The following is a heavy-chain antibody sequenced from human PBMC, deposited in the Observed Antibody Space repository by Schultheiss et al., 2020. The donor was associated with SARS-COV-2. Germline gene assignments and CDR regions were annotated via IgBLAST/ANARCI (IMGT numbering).Heavy chain of an antibody. CDR3: ARHLDTGGVDV. CDR1: GYIFTSYG. D-gene: IGHD4-17*01. CDR2: ISAYNGNT. V-gene: IGHV1-18*01. J-gene: IGHJ6*02. Sequence: ASVKVSCKASGYIFTSYGISWVRQAPGQGLEWMGWISAYNGNTNYAQKLQGRVTITRDMSLRTAYIELSSLRSEDSAVYYCARHLDTGGVDVWGQGTTVTVSS.